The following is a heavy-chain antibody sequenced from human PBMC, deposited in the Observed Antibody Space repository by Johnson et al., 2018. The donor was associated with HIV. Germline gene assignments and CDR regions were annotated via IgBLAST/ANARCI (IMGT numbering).Heavy chain of an antibody. Sequence: QVQLVESGGGVVQPGRSLRLSCAGSGFTFRSYALHWVRQAPGKGLEWVAVISYDGSNIYYADSVKGRFTISRDNSKNTLYLQMNSLRPEDTAVYYCARDARYSRSWPDAFDIWGQGTMVTVSP. J-gene: IGHJ3*02. V-gene: IGHV3-30-3*01. D-gene: IGHD6-13*01. CDR1: GFTFRSYA. CDR2: ISYDGSNI. CDR3: ARDARYSRSWPDAFDI.